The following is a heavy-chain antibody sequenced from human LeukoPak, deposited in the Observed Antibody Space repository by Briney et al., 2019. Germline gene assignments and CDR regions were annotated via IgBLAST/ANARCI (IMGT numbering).Heavy chain of an antibody. CDR2: IYYSGST. Sequence: PSETLSLTCTVSGGSLSSGSYYWSWIRQPPGKGLEWIGYIYYSGSTNYNPSLKSRVTISVDTSKNQFSLKLSSVTAADTAVYYCARTKRGYSYGGLDYWGQGTLVTVSS. J-gene: IGHJ4*02. V-gene: IGHV4-61*01. D-gene: IGHD5-18*01. CDR3: ARTKRGYSYGGLDY. CDR1: GGSLSSGSYY.